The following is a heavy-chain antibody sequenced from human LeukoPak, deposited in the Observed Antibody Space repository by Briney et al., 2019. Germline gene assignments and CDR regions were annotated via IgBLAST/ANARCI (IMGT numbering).Heavy chain of an antibody. J-gene: IGHJ6*03. Sequence: TLSLTCAVYGGSFSGYYWSWIRQPPGKGLEWIGEINHSGSTNYNPSLKSRVTISVDTSKNQFSLKLRSVTAADTAVYYCARVSSVWIKDYYYYMDVWGKGTTVIVSS. CDR1: GGSFSGYY. CDR3: ARVSSVWIKDYYYYMDV. CDR2: INHSGST. V-gene: IGHV4-34*01. D-gene: IGHD5-12*01.